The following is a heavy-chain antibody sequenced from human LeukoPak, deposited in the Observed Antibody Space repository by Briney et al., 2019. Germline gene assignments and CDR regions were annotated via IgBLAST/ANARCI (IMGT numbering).Heavy chain of an antibody. V-gene: IGHV3-21*04. J-gene: IGHJ4*02. CDR3: ARRAGDYSHPYDY. CDR2: ISSSSSYI. Sequence: PGGSLRLSCAASGFTFSSYSMNWVRQAPGKGLEWVSSISSSSSYIYYADSVKGRFTISRDNAKNSLYLQMNSLRAEDMAVYYCARRAGDYSHPYDYWGQGTLVTVSS. D-gene: IGHD3-22*01. CDR1: GFTFSSYS.